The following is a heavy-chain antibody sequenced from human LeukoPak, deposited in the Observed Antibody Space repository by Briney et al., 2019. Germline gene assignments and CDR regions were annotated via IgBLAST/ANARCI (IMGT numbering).Heavy chain of an antibody. CDR1: GFTFNNYA. D-gene: IGHD3-10*02. J-gene: IGHJ4*02. CDR2: ISSSGSTI. CDR3: ASARPTVRGVTTRHEY. Sequence: GGSPRLSCSASGFTFNNYAMHWVRQAPGKGLEWVSYISSSGSTIYYADSVKGRFTISRDNAKNSLYLQMNSLRAEDTAVYYCASARPTVRGVTTRHEYWGQGTLVTVSS. V-gene: IGHV3-48*03.